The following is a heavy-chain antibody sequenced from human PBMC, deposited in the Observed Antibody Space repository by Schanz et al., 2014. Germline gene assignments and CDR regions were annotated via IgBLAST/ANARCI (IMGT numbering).Heavy chain of an antibody. CDR2: ISGSGGST. J-gene: IGHJ3*02. V-gene: IGHV3-23*04. CDR3: AKGRFGELSAFDI. D-gene: IGHD3-10*01. Sequence: EVKMVESGGGLVKPGGSLRLSCAASGFTFSSYAMSWVRQAPGKGLEWVSAISGSGGSTYYADSVKGRFTISRDNSKNTLYLQMNSLRAEDTAVYYCAKGRFGELSAFDIWGQGTMXTVSS. CDR1: GFTFSSYA.